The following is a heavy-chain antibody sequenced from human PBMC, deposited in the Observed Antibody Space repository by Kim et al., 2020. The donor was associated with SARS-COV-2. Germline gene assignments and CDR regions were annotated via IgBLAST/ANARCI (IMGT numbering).Heavy chain of an antibody. CDR3: ARVRDGYGY. Sequence: GTTNYAQKFQGRVTITADESTSTAYMELSSLRSDDTAVYYCARVRDGYGYWGQGTLVTVSS. J-gene: IGHJ4*02. D-gene: IGHD1-1*01. CDR2: GTT. V-gene: IGHV1-69*01.